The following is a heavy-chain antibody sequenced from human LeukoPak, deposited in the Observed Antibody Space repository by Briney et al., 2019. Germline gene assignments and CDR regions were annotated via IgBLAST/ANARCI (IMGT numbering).Heavy chain of an antibody. CDR3: ARDTPYSSSWQSYYGMDV. J-gene: IGHJ6*02. CDR1: GFTFSSYW. CDR2: IKQDGSEK. Sequence: RGSLRLSCAASGFTFSSYWMSWVRQAPGKGLEWVANIKQDGSEKYYVDSVKGRFTISRDNAKNSLYLQMNSLRAEDTALYYCARDTPYSSSWQSYYGMDVWGQGTTVTVSS. V-gene: IGHV3-7*01. D-gene: IGHD6-13*01.